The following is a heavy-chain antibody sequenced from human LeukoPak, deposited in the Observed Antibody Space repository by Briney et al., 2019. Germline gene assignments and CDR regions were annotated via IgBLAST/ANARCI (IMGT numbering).Heavy chain of an antibody. CDR2: IYYSGST. J-gene: IGHJ6*02. D-gene: IGHD6-13*01. Sequence: PSETLSLTCTVSGGSISSSSYYWGWIRQPPGKGLEWIGSIYYSGSTYYNPSLKSRVTISVDTSKNQFSLKLTSVTAADTAVYYCARGAAGSYYYYGMDVWGQGTTVTASS. V-gene: IGHV4-39*01. CDR1: GGSISSSSYY. CDR3: ARGAAGSYYYYGMDV.